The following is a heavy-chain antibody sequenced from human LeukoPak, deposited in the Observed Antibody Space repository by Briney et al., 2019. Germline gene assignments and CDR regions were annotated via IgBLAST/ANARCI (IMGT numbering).Heavy chain of an antibody. D-gene: IGHD3-22*01. CDR2: ISYDGSNK. CDR3: AREDYDGTSGAFDI. Sequence: PGGSLRLSCAASGFTFSSYGMHWVRQAPGKGLEWVAVISYDGSNKYYADSVKGRFTISRDNSKNTLYLQMNSLRAEDTAVYYCAREDYDGTSGAFDIWGQGTMVTVSS. J-gene: IGHJ3*02. CDR1: GFTFSSYG. V-gene: IGHV3-30*03.